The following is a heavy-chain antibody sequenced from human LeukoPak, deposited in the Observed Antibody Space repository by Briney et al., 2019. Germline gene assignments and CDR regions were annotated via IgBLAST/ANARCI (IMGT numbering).Heavy chain of an antibody. Sequence: GGSLRLSCAASGFTFSTYEMNWIRQAPGKGLEWISYITRSGNTIYYADSVKGRFTISRDNTKNSLYLQMNSLKAEDTAVYYCARDHPPDFDYLFRGDALDIWGQGTMVTVSS. CDR2: ITRSGNTI. V-gene: IGHV3-48*03. CDR3: ARDHPPDFDYLFRGDALDI. D-gene: IGHD3-9*01. J-gene: IGHJ3*02. CDR1: GFTFSTYE.